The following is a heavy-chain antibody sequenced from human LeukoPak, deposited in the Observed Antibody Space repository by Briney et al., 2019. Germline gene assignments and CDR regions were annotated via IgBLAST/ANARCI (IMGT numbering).Heavy chain of an antibody. J-gene: IGHJ4*02. Sequence: GGSLRLSCAASGFTFSTYGMHWVRQAPGKGLEWVTFIRSDGNEKYYADSVKGRFTISRDNSKSTLYLQMNSLRAGDTAVYYCAQERDRRGYFDYWGQGTLVTVSS. D-gene: IGHD2-15*01. CDR2: IRSDGNEK. V-gene: IGHV3-30*02. CDR1: GFTFSTYG. CDR3: AQERDRRGYFDY.